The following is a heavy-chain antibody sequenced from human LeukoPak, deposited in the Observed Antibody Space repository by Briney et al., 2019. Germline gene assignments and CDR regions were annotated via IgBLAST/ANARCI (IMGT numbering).Heavy chain of an antibody. Sequence: GGSLRLSCAASGFTFSSYAMHWVRQAPGKGLEWVAVISYDGSNKYYADSVKGRFTISRDNSKNTLYLQMNSLRAEDTAVYYCARCETYYYGSGSYHFDYWGQGTLVTVSS. V-gene: IGHV3-30-3*01. CDR1: GFTFSSYA. J-gene: IGHJ4*02. CDR2: ISYDGSNK. CDR3: ARCETYYYGSGSYHFDY. D-gene: IGHD3-10*01.